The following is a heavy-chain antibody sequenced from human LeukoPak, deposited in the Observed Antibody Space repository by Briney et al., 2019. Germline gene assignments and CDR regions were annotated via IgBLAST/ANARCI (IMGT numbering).Heavy chain of an antibody. J-gene: IGHJ3*02. D-gene: IGHD3-22*01. V-gene: IGHV5-51*01. CDR1: GYTFTNYW. Sequence: GESLKISCKVSGYTFTNYWIGWVRQMPGKGLEWMGFIFPADSDTRYSPSFQGQVSISADKSISTAYLQWSSLKASDTAMYYCARNGLGGHHISGYSGDAFDMWGQGTMVTVSS. CDR3: ARNGLGGHHISGYSGDAFDM. CDR2: IFPADSDT.